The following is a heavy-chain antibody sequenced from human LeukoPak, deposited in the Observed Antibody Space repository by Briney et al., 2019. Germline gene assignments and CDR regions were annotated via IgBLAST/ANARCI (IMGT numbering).Heavy chain of an antibody. V-gene: IGHV3-23*01. Sequence: GGSLRLSCAASGFTFSSDAMSWVRQAPGNGLEWVSGISGGGGSTYFADSVKGRFTISRDNSKNTLYLQMNSLRAEDTAVYYCAKELSQFDYWGQGTLVTVSS. D-gene: IGHD3-10*01. CDR2: ISGGGGST. CDR3: AKELSQFDY. J-gene: IGHJ4*02. CDR1: GFTFSSDA.